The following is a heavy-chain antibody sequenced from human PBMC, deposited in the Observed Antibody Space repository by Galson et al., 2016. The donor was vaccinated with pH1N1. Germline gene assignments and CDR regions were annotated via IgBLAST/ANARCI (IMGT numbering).Heavy chain of an antibody. CDR3: AREDYYDTDLSNWYFDL. Sequence: SVKVSCKASGGTFSSSGINCVRQAPGQGLEWMGGIVPIFGTSKYAQKFQRRVTITADESMTTADMELSRLISEDTAVYYCAREDYYDTDLSNWYFDLWGRGTLVTVSS. D-gene: IGHD3-22*01. J-gene: IGHJ2*01. CDR2: IVPIFGTS. CDR1: GGTFSSSG. V-gene: IGHV1-69*13.